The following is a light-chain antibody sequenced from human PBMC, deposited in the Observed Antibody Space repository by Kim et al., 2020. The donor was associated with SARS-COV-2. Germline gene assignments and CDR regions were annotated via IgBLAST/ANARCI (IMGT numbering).Light chain of an antibody. CDR2: KAS. V-gene: IGKV1-5*03. CDR1: QSISSW. Sequence: LSASVGDRVTITCRASQSISSWLAWYQQKPGEAPKILIYKASSLESGVPSRFSGSGSGTEFTLTISSLQPDDFATYYCQQYFSYSTFGQGTKLEI. J-gene: IGKJ2*01. CDR3: QQYFSYST.